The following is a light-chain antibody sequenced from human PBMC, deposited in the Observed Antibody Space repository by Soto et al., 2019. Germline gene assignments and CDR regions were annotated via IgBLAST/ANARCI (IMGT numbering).Light chain of an antibody. V-gene: IGKV4-1*01. Sequence: DIVLTQSPDSLAVSLGERATINCKSSQSVSSRSDNVIWYQQKPGQPPKLLIYRASTREWGVPDRFSGSGSGTDFTLTISSLQPEDVAVSYCQQYHTSPYTFGQGTRLEIK. CDR2: RAS. CDR1: QSVSSRSDN. J-gene: IGKJ2*01. CDR3: QQYHTSPYT.